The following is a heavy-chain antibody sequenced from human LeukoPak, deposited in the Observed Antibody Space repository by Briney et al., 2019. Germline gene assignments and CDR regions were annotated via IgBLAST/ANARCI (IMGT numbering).Heavy chain of an antibody. J-gene: IGHJ5*02. V-gene: IGHV3-7*01. D-gene: IGHD5-24*01. Sequence: HPGGSLRLSCAASGFSFSTYWMSWVRQAPGKGLEWVANIKQDGSEKYYVDSVKGRFTISRDNAQNSLYLQMNSLRAEDTAVYYCARQNNTYHHYNLGWFDPWGQGTLVTVSS. CDR2: IKQDGSEK. CDR3: ARQNNTYHHYNLGWFDP. CDR1: GFSFSTYW.